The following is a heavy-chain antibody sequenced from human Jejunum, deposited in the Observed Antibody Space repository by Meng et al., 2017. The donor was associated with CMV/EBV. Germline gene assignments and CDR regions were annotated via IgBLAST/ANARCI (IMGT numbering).Heavy chain of an antibody. V-gene: IGHV4-30-4*01. CDR1: GASCNSPDYY. CDR2: LYYRGRT. CDR3: ARSTYSGSALPFFDY. D-gene: IGHD1-26*01. J-gene: IGHJ4*02. Sequence: QVARNRAGPGPVKPSQTLSVTCTVSGASCNSPDYYWSWSRKPPEKGLEWTGYLYYRGRTYYNPFLNSRVSISGDTSNKQFSLKLTAGTVADTAVYYCARSTYSGSALPFFDYSGQGRLVTVSS.